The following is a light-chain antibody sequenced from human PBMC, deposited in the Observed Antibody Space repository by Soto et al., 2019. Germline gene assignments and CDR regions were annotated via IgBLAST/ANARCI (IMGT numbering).Light chain of an antibody. CDR2: AAS. Sequence: DIQMTQSPSSVSASVGDRVTITCRARQAISSWLAWYQQKPGKASKLLIYAASNLQPGVPSRLSGSGSGTDFTLTISSLQPEDFPTYYCQQANSFPRTFGQGTKVEMK. J-gene: IGKJ1*01. CDR1: QAISSW. V-gene: IGKV1D-12*01. CDR3: QQANSFPRT.